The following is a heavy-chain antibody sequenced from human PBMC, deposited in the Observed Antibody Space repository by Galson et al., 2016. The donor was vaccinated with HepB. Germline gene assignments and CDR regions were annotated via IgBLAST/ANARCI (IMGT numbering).Heavy chain of an antibody. D-gene: IGHD6-19*01. J-gene: IGHJ4*02. CDR3: ARRAVAGSKGIFDY. V-gene: IGHV1-2*02. CDR2: INPDSGDT. CDR1: GDSFTDYY. Sequence: SVKVSCKASGDSFTDYYIHWLRQAPGQGLEWMGWINPDSGDTNYAQKFQGRVTMTRDTSISTAYMELSSLRSDDTAIYYCARRAVAGSKGIFDYWGQGTLVTVSS.